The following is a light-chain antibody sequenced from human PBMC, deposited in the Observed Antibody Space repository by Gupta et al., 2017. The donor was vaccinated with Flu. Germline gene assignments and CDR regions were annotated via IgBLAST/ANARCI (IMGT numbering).Light chain of an antibody. CDR1: QSVLYSSNNKNY. CDR3: QQYYSTPLT. V-gene: IGKV4-1*01. CDR2: WAS. J-gene: IGKJ3*01. Sequence: LVMTQSPDSLAVSLAERATINCKSSQSVLYSSNNKNYLAWYQQKPGQPPKLLIYWASTRESGVPDRFSGSGSGTDFTLTISSLQAEDVAVYYCQQYYSTPLTFGPGTKVDIK.